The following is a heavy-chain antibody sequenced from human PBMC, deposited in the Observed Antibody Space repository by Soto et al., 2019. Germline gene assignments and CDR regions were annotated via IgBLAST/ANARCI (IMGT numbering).Heavy chain of an antibody. D-gene: IGHD2-2*01. V-gene: IGHV3-23*01. CDR2: ISSSGEST. J-gene: IGHJ4*02. Sequence: PGGALRLSCAASGFSFRSFSMSWVRQSPGKGLAWVSAISSSGESTFYADSVKGRFTISRDNSKKTLYLQMNSLSAEDTAVYYCAKDCTSPTCHPEYYWGQGTLVTVSS. CDR3: AKDCTSPTCHPEYY. CDR1: GFSFRSFS.